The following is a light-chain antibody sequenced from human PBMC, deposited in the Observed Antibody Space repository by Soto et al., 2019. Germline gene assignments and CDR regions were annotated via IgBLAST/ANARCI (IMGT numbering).Light chain of an antibody. CDR1: SSDIGGYNY. Sequence: QSVLTQPRSVSVSPGQSVTISCTGTSSDIGGYNYVSWYQQHPGKAPKLMIYDVSKRPSGVPDRFSGSKSRNTASLTISGLQAEDEADYYCCSYAGSYRYVFGTGTKVTVL. V-gene: IGLV2-11*01. J-gene: IGLJ1*01. CDR3: CSYAGSYRYV. CDR2: DVS.